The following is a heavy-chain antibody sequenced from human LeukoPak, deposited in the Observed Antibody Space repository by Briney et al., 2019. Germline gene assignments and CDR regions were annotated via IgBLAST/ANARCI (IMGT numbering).Heavy chain of an antibody. CDR2: ISSSGSTI. Sequence: GGSLRLSCAASGFTFSSYEMNWVRQAPGKGLEWVSYISSSGSTIYYADSVKGRFTISRDNAKNTLYLQMNSLRAEDTAVYYCARGPNYGTFDYWGQGTLVTVSS. V-gene: IGHV3-48*03. D-gene: IGHD4-17*01. CDR3: ARGPNYGTFDY. CDR1: GFTFSSYE. J-gene: IGHJ4*02.